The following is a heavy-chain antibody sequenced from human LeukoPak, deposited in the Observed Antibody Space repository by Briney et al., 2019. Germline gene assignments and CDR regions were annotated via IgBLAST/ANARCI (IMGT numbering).Heavy chain of an antibody. CDR1: GFTFSRYW. J-gene: IGHJ4*02. V-gene: IGHV3-74*01. D-gene: IGHD4-17*01. CDR2: INSDGSGT. CDR3: ARGSYYGDYEFDY. Sequence: PGGSLRLSCAASGFTFSRYWMHGVRQAPGKGLVWVSHINSDGSGTSYADSVKGRFTISRDNAKNTLYLQMNSLRAEDTAVYYCARGSYYGDYEFDYWGQGTLVTVSS.